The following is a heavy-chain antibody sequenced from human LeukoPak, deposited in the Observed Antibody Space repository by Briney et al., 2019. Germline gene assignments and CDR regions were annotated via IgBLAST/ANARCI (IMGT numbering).Heavy chain of an antibody. D-gene: IGHD1-26*01. V-gene: IGHV7-4-1*02. Sequence: GASVKVSCKASGYTFTSYAMNWVRQAPGQGLEWMGWINTNTGNPTYAQGFTGRFVFSLDTSVSTAYLQISSLKAEDTAVYYCARDGGWGELLLGDAFDIWGQGTMVTVSS. CDR3: ARDGGWGELLLGDAFDI. J-gene: IGHJ3*02. CDR2: INTNTGNP. CDR1: GYTFTSYA.